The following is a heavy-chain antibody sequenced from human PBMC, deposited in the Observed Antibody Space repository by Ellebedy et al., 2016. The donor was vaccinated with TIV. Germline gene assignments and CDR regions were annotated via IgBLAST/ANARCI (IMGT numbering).Heavy chain of an antibody. J-gene: IGHJ3*02. V-gene: IGHV3-7*03. CDR3: ARAGYVSAYDI. Sequence: GGSLRLSCAASGFTFSSYWMAWVRQAPGKGLEWVANLNQDGSQKYHVDSVKGRLTISRDNAKNSLYLQMNSLRAEDTAVYYCARAGYVSAYDIWGQGTRVTVSS. CDR1: GFTFSSYW. D-gene: IGHD2-15*01. CDR2: LNQDGSQK.